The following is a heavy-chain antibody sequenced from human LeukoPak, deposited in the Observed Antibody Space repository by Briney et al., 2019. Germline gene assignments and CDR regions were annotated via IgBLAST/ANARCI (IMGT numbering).Heavy chain of an antibody. D-gene: IGHD1-26*01. CDR1: GGSISSYY. CDR3: AKSGGYGLIDY. J-gene: IGHJ4*02. Sequence: KSSETLSLTCTVSGGSISSYYWSWIRQPPGKGLEWIGSIYHSGSTYYNASLQSRVTISIDMSKNEFSLRLNSVTAADTAMYYCAKSGGYGLIDYWGQGTLVTVSS. V-gene: IGHV4-59*04. CDR2: IYHSGST.